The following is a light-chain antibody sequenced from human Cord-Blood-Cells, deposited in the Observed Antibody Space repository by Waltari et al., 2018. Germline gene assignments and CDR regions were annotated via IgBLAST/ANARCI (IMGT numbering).Light chain of an antibody. V-gene: IGKV1-39*01. J-gene: IGKJ2*01. CDR1: QSISSY. CDR2: AAS. Sequence: DIQMTQSPSSLSASVGDRDTITCRASQSISSYLNWYQQKPGKAPTLLIYAASSLQSGVPSRFSGSGSGTDFTLTISSLQPEDFAAYYCQQNYSTPFTFGQGTKLEIK. CDR3: QQNYSTPFT.